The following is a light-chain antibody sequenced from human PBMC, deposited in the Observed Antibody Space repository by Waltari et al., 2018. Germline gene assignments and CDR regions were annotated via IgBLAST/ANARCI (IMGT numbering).Light chain of an antibody. CDR2: EDR. Sequence: QSVLTQPPSVSAAPGQRVTISCSGGSSNIGNNYVSWYRQFPRTAPKPLIYEDRGRPSGIPGRFSGSKSGTSATLDITGLQAGDEADYYCGTWDSSLSGAVFGGGTHLTVL. J-gene: IGLJ7*01. CDR1: SSNIGNNY. V-gene: IGLV1-51*02. CDR3: GTWDSSLSGAV.